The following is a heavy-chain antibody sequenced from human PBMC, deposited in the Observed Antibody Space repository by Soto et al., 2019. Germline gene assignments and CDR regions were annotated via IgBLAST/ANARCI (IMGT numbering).Heavy chain of an antibody. Sequence: PEESLRLSCAASGFTFSSYGMHWVRQAPGKGLAWVAVIWYDGSNKYYADSVKGRFTISRDNSKNTLYLQMNSLRAEDTAVYYCARDRRYCTNGVCYADFDYWGQGT. J-gene: IGHJ4*02. V-gene: IGHV3-33*01. D-gene: IGHD2-8*01. CDR2: IWYDGSNK. CDR3: ARDRRYCTNGVCYADFDY. CDR1: GFTFSSYG.